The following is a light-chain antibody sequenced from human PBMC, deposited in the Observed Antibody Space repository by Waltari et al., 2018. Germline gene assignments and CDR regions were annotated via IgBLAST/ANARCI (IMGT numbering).Light chain of an antibody. CDR1: SSDVGGYNY. J-gene: IGLJ1*01. Sequence: QSALTQPASVSGSPGQSFTISCTGTSSDVGGYNYVSWYQQHPCKAPKLMIYEVSNRPSGVSNRFSGSKSGNTASLTISGLQAEDEADYYCSSYTSSSTLDVFGTGTKVTVL. CDR3: SSYTSSSTLDV. V-gene: IGLV2-14*01. CDR2: EVS.